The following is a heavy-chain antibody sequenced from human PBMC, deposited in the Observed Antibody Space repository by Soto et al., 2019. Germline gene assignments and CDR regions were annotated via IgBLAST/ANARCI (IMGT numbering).Heavy chain of an antibody. V-gene: IGHV3-48*01. CDR1: GFILSDCA. CDR3: ARDLSWGSNWYYYMDV. D-gene: IGHD7-27*01. CDR2: ISSSSSVI. J-gene: IGHJ6*03. Sequence: EVQLVESGGGLVQPGGSLRLSCATSGFILSDCAMNWVRQAPGKGLEWVSYISSSSSVIDYADSVKGRFTVSRDNARNSLDLQMISLRAEDTAVYYCARDLSWGSNWYYYMDVWGKGTTVTVSS.